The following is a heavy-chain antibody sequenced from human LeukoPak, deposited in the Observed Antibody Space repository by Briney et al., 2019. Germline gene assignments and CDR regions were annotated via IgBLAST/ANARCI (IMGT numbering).Heavy chain of an antibody. CDR1: GYTFTSNY. CDR3: ARGVKFDYYGSGSYYWYYYYYYMDV. CDR2: ISPSGGST. J-gene: IGHJ6*03. D-gene: IGHD3-10*01. Sequence: ASVKVSCKAFGYTFTSNYMHWVRQAPGQGPEWMGVISPSGGSTTYAQKFQGRVTLTRDMSTSTDYLELSSLRSEDTAVYYCARGVKFDYYGSGSYYWYYYYYYMDVWGKGTTVTVSS. V-gene: IGHV1-46*01.